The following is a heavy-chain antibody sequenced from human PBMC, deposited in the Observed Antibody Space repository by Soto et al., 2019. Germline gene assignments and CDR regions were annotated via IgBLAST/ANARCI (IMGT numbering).Heavy chain of an antibody. Sequence: KPSGTLSLTSTVSGGSISSYYWSWIRQPPGKGLEWIGYIYYSGSTNYNPSLKSRVTISVDTSKNQFSLKLSSVTAADTAVYYCARGGELIYDAFEIRGQGTMVTV. D-gene: IGHD1-26*01. CDR1: GGSISSYY. CDR2: IYYSGST. J-gene: IGHJ3*02. V-gene: IGHV4-59*01. CDR3: ARGGELIYDAFEI.